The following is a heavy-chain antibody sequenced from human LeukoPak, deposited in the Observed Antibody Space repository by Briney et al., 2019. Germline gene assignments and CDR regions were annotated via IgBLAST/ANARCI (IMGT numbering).Heavy chain of an antibody. J-gene: IGHJ4*02. Sequence: SETLSLTCTVSGYSISRGYSWGWIRQPPGKGLEWIGNIYHSGSTNYSPSLKSRVTISVDTSKNQFSLKLSSVTAADTAVYYCAKDYVVVPGNVNYFDYWGQGTLVTVSS. CDR2: IYHSGST. CDR1: GYSISRGYS. CDR3: AKDYVVVPGNVNYFDY. V-gene: IGHV4-38-2*02. D-gene: IGHD2-21*02.